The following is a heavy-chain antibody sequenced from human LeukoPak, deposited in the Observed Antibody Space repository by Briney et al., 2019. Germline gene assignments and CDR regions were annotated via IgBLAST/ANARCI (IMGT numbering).Heavy chain of an antibody. Sequence: SVKVSCKASGGTFSSYAISWVRQAPGQGLEWMGRIIPIFGIANYAQKFQGRVTITADKSTSTAYMELSSLRSEDTAVYYCARVLRRNLLYYFDYWGQGTLVTVSS. CDR3: ARVLRRNLLYYFDY. V-gene: IGHV1-69*04. CDR1: GGTFSSYA. CDR2: IIPIFGIA. D-gene: IGHD2/OR15-2a*01. J-gene: IGHJ4*02.